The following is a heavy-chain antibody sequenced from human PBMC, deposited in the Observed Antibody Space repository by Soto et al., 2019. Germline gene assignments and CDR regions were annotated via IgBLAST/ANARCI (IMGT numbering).Heavy chain of an antibody. Sequence: GGSLRLSCAASAFTFSNYWMSLVRQAPGKGLEWVANIKQDGSEKYYVDSVKGRFAISRDNAENLVHLQMSSLRAEDTAVYYCASSEVTQSWDYWGQGTLVTVSS. CDR1: AFTFSNYW. CDR2: IKQDGSEK. D-gene: IGHD4-4*01. V-gene: IGHV3-7*01. CDR3: ASSEVTQSWDY. J-gene: IGHJ4*02.